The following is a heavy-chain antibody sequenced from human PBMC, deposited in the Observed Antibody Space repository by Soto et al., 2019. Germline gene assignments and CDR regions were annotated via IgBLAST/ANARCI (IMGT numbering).Heavy chain of an antibody. CDR2: IIPILGIA. CDR1: GGTFSSYT. D-gene: IGHD3-10*01. J-gene: IGHJ4*02. V-gene: IGHV1-69*02. Sequence: QVQLVQSGAEVKKPGSSVKVSCKASGGTFSSYTISWVRQAPGQGLEWMGRIIPILGIANYAQKFQGRVTITADKSTSTAYMALSSLRSEDTAVYYCARAEGGSGSGYVDYWGQGTLVTVSS. CDR3: ARAEGGSGSGYVDY.